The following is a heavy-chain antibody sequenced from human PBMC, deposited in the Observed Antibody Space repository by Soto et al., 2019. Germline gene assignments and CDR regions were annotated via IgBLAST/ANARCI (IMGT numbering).Heavy chain of an antibody. Sequence: EVQLLESGGGLIQPGGSLRLSCAASGFTFSSYAMSWVRQAPGKGLEWVSSISGGGGITYYGDSVKGRFTISRDNSKNTLYLQMNSLRADDPAVYFCAKGFHIKFGTILPPWYFDYWGQGTLVTVSS. D-gene: IGHD3-16*01. J-gene: IGHJ4*02. V-gene: IGHV3-23*01. CDR1: GFTFSSYA. CDR2: ISGGGGIT. CDR3: AKGFHIKFGTILPPWYFDY.